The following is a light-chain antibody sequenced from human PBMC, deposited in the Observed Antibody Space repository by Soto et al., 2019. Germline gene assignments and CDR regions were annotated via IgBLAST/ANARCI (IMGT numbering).Light chain of an antibody. J-gene: IGKJ4*01. CDR3: QQFSSYPLT. CDR1: QSIASH. Sequence: EIVLTQSPVTLSLSPGERASLSCRASQSIASHLAWYQQKPGQAPRLLIHDASSRATGIPARFSGSGSGTDFTLTISRLEPEDFAVYYCQQFSSYPLTFGGGTKVDIK. V-gene: IGKV3-11*01. CDR2: DAS.